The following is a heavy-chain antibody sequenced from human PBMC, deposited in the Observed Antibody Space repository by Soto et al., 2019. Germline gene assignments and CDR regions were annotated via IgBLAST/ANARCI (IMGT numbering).Heavy chain of an antibody. V-gene: IGHV4-34*01. CDR3: ETVRSCRRTPPRHYYFFYGMDV. J-gene: IGHJ6*01. CDR2: MNHSGST. CDR1: GGSFSGYY. Sequence: PSENLSLTCAVYGGSFSGYYWSWIRQPPGKGLEWIGEMNHSGSTNYNPSLKTRVTISVDTSKNQFSLKLSSVTAADTAVYYCETVRSCRRTPPRHYYFFYGMDV.